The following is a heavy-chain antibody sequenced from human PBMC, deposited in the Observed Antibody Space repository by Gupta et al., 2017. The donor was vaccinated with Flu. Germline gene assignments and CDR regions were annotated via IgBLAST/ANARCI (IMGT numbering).Heavy chain of an antibody. J-gene: IGHJ6*03. CDR1: GFPFSIYG. CDR3: AKDGPWTASCPYYCYYMDV. Sequence: QMQLAESVGRVVQFGTSLRLACAASGFPFSIYGLNWIRQAPGKGLEWVAEIASDGSHKDYADSVRGRFTISRDNSKNTLSLEMDSLRVEDTAVYYCAKDGPWTASCPYYCYYMDVWGKGTTVTVSS. D-gene: IGHD2-2*01. V-gene: IGHV3-30*18. CDR2: IASDGSHK.